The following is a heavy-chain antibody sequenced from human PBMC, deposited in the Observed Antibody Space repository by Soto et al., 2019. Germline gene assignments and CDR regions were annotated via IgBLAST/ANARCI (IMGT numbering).Heavy chain of an antibody. CDR2: VSGDNGHT. D-gene: IGHD2-15*01. V-gene: IGHV1-18*01. CDR3: ARDLGYCRSGTCYREWFDP. J-gene: IGHJ5*02. Sequence: VQLVQSGAEVKKPGASVKVSCKASGYTFTTHGISWVRQAPGQGLEWMGWVSGDNGHTNYAQGLQGRVTMTTDTSTNKAYMELRSLRSDDTAVYYCARDLGYCRSGTCYREWFDPWGQGTLVTVSS. CDR1: GYTFTTHG.